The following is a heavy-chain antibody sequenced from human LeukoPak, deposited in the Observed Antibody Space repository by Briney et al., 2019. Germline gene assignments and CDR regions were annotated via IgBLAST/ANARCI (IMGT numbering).Heavy chain of an antibody. CDR3: ARLMGSIVVVPAAIGFDY. D-gene: IGHD2-2*01. V-gene: IGHV5-51*01. Sequence: GESLKISCKGSGYSFTSYWIGWVRQMPGKGLEGMGIIYPGDSDTRYSPSFQGQVTISADKSISTAYLQWSSLKAADTAMYYCARLMGSIVVVPAAIGFDYWGQGTLVTVSS. CDR1: GYSFTSYW. J-gene: IGHJ4*02. CDR2: IYPGDSDT.